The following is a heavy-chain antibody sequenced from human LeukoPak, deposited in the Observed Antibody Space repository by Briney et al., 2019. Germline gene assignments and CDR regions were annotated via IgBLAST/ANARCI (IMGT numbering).Heavy chain of an antibody. Sequence: ASVKVSCKASGYTFTSYAMNWVRQAPGQGLEWRGWINTNTGNPTYAQGFTGRFVFSLDTSVSTAYLQISSLKAEDTAVYYCARGGICSGGSCYSRWFDPWGQGTLVTVSS. CDR1: GYTFTSYA. D-gene: IGHD2-15*01. CDR2: INTNTGNP. V-gene: IGHV7-4-1*02. J-gene: IGHJ5*02. CDR3: ARGGICSGGSCYSRWFDP.